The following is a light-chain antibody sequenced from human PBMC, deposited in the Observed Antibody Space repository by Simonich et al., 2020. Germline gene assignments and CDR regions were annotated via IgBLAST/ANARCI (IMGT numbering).Light chain of an antibody. CDR3: QQYYSTPWT. V-gene: IGKV4-1*01. J-gene: IGKJ1*01. CDR2: WAS. CDR1: QSVLYSSNNKNY. Sequence: DIVMTQSPDSLAVSLGERAAINCKSSQSVLYSSNNKNYLAWYQRKPRQPPKLLIYWASTRESGVPDRFSGSGSGTDFTLTISSLQAEDVAVYYCQQYYSTPWTFGQGTKVEIK.